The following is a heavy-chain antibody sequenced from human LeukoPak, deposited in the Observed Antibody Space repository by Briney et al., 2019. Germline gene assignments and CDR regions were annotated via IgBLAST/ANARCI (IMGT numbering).Heavy chain of an antibody. V-gene: IGHV4-61*02. Sequence: PLDTLSLTCTVSGGSISSCSYYWSWIPQPAGKGLGWIGRIYTSGSTKYNPSLKSRVTISVDTSKNQFSLKLSSVTAADTAVYYCARGLYDYGDLDAFDIWGQGTMVTVSS. J-gene: IGHJ3*02. CDR2: IYTSGST. CDR1: GGSISSCSYY. D-gene: IGHD4-17*01. CDR3: ARGLYDYGDLDAFDI.